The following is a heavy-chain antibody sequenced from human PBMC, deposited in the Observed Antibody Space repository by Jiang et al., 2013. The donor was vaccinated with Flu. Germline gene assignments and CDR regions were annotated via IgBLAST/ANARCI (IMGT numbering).Heavy chain of an antibody. V-gene: IGHV5-51*01. Sequence: GAEVKKPGESLKISCQGSGYSFTDYWIGWVRQMPGKGLEWMGIIFPDDSDTRYSPSFQGQVTISGDKSIRTAYLQWNRLKASDTGMYYCARSTERRIGGYHAFDIWGQGTMVTVSS. CDR2: IFPDDSDT. J-gene: IGHJ3*02. CDR1: GYSFTDYW. CDR3: ARSTERRIGGYHAFDI. D-gene: IGHD1-1*01.